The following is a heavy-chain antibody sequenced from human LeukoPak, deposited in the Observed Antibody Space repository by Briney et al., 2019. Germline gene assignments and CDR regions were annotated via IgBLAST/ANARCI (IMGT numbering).Heavy chain of an antibody. V-gene: IGHV3-30*02. J-gene: IGHJ4*02. CDR2: IRYDGSNK. CDR3: ARVNSSGWYYFDY. CDR1: GFTFSSYG. D-gene: IGHD6-19*01. Sequence: GGSLRLSCAASGFTFSSYGMHWVRQAPGKGLEWVAFIRYDGSNKYYADSVKGRFTISRDNSKNTLYLQMNSLRAEDTAVYYCARVNSSGWYYFDYWGQGTLVTVSS.